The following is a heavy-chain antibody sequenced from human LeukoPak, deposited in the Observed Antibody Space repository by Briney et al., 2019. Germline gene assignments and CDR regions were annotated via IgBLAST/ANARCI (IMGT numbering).Heavy chain of an antibody. Sequence: ASVTVSCKSSGYTFTCYYMHWVRQAPGQGLEWMGWINPNSGGTNYAQKFQGRVTMTRDTSISTAYMGLSRRRSDDTAVYYCARDGITMVRGVISGYWGQGTLVTVSS. J-gene: IGHJ4*02. CDR3: ARDGITMVRGVISGY. CDR2: INPNSGGT. CDR1: GYTFTCYY. D-gene: IGHD3-10*01. V-gene: IGHV1-2*02.